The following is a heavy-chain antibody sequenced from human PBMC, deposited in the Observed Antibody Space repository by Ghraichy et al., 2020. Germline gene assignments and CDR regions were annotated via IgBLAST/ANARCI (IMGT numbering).Heavy chain of an antibody. V-gene: IGHV1-3*01. Sequence: ASVKVSCRASGYTFTTYAIHWVRQAPGQRLEWMGRINAGDGDTKYSQNFQGRLIITRDTAANTAYMELSSLRSEDTAVYYCARSQPSFSVFDYCGQGILVTVSS. J-gene: IGHJ4*02. CDR3: ARSQPSFSVFDY. CDR2: INAGDGDT. CDR1: GYTFTTYA. D-gene: IGHD2-2*01.